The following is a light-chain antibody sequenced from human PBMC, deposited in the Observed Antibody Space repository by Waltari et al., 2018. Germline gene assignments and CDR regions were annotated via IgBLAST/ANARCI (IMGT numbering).Light chain of an antibody. CDR3: QQFHTWPLT. J-gene: IGKJ4*01. V-gene: IGKV3-15*01. Sequence: EIVMTQSPETLSVSPGQIVTLSCRASQNIDASLAWNQQRPGQAPRVLISGASYRVTGIPDRFSGGGSGTEFTLTISSLQSEDVAIYYCQQFHTWPLTFGGGTKVEIK. CDR1: QNIDAS. CDR2: GAS.